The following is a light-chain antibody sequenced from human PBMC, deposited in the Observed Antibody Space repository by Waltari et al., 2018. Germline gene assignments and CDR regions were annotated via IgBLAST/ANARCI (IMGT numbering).Light chain of an antibody. CDR2: DVS. Sequence: QSALTQPRSVSGSPGQSVTISCTGTSSDVGGYNSVSWYQQHPGQAPKLMIYDVSKRPSGVPDRFSGSKSGNTASLTISGLQAEDEADYYCCSYAGSYTLVFGGGTKLTVL. CDR1: SSDVGGYNS. CDR3: CSYAGSYTLV. J-gene: IGLJ2*01. V-gene: IGLV2-11*01.